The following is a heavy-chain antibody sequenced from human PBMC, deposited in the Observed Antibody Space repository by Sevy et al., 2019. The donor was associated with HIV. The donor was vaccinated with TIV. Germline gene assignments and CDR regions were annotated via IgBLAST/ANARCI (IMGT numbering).Heavy chain of an antibody. V-gene: IGHV3-30*18. CDR2: VSYDGSNK. J-gene: IGHJ4*02. CDR3: AKDGDSRSGLDF. D-gene: IGHD4-17*01. Sequence: GGSLRLSCVVSGFNFSDYGMHWVRQAPGKGLQWVSAVSYDGSNKLYVYSVKGRITISEEDSMNSLFLQMNRLGAEDTAFYYGAKDGDSRSGLDFWGQGTLVTVSS. CDR1: GFNFSDYG.